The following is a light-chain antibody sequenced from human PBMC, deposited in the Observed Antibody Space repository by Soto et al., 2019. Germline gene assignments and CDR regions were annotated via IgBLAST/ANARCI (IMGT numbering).Light chain of an antibody. CDR1: SSDVGGYKH. V-gene: IGLV2-8*01. J-gene: IGLJ2*01. CDR3: SSYAGSNNPVV. Sequence: QSALTQPPSASGSPGQSVTISCTGTSSDVGGYKHVPWYQQHPGKAPPLMIYDVSKRPSGVPDRFSGSKSGNTASLTVSGLQAEDEADYKCSSYAGSNNPVVFGGGTKLTVL. CDR2: DVS.